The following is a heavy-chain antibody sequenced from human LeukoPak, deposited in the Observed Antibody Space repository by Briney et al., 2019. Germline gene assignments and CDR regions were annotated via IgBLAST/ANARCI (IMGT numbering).Heavy chain of an antibody. V-gene: IGHV3-21*01. CDR3: ARGYCGGDCYGD. J-gene: IGHJ1*01. D-gene: IGHD2-21*02. Sequence: PGGSLRLSCAASGFTFSDYFMNWVRQAPGKGLEYVSSISGSSRHIYYADSVKGRFTISRDNTKSSLYLQMNSLRVEDMAVYYCARGYCGGDCYGDWGRGTLVTVSS. CDR2: ISGSSRHI. CDR1: GFTFSDYF.